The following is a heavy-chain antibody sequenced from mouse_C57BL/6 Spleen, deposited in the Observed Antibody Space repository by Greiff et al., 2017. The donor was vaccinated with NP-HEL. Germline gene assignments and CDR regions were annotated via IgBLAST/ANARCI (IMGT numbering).Heavy chain of an antibody. D-gene: IGHD1-1*01. CDR3: ARGGTTVVALYAMDY. CDR2: ISDGGSYT. CDR1: GFTFSSYA. J-gene: IGHJ4*01. Sequence: DVKLVESGGGLVKPGGSLKLSCAASGFTFSSYAMSWVRQTPEKRLEWVATISDGGSYTYYPDNVKGRFTISRDNAKNNLYLQMSHLKSEDTAMYYCARGGTTVVALYAMDYWGQGTSVTVSS. V-gene: IGHV5-4*03.